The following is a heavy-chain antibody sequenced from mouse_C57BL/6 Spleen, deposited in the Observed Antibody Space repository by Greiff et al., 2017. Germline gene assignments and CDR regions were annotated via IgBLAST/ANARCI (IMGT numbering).Heavy chain of an antibody. V-gene: IGHV1-42*01. Sequence: VQLQQSGPELVKPGASVKISCKASGYSFTGYYMNWVKQSPEKSLEWIGEINPSTGGTTYNQKFKAKATLTVDKSSSTAYMQLKSLTSEDSAVYYCARSGDGYGFDYWGQGTTLTVSS. D-gene: IGHD2-2*01. CDR2: INPSTGGT. CDR3: ARSGDGYGFDY. CDR1: GYSFTGYY. J-gene: IGHJ2*01.